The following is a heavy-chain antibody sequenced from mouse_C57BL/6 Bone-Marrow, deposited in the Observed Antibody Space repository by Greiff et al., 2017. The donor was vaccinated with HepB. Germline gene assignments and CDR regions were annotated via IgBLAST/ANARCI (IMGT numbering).Heavy chain of an antibody. J-gene: IGHJ3*01. D-gene: IGHD1-1*01. CDR2: ISYSGST. CDR1: GYSITSGYD. CDR3: ARDYGSPFAY. V-gene: IGHV3-1*01. Sequence: DVKLQESGPGMVKPSQSLSLTCTVTGYSITSGYDWHWIRHFPGNKLEWMGYISYSGSTNYNPSLKSRISITHDTSKNHFFLKLNSVTTEDTATYYCARDYGSPFAYWGQGTLVTVSA.